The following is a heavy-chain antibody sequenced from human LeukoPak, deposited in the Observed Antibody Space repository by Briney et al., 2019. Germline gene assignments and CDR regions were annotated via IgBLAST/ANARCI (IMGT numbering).Heavy chain of an antibody. Sequence: ASVKVSCKASGYTFTSYGISWVRQAPGQGLEWMGWISAYNGNTNYAQKLQGRVTMTTDTSTSTAYMELRSLRSDDTAVYYCAAGGGCSSPGCSPRFDYWGQGTLVTVSS. CDR2: ISAYNGNT. CDR3: AAGGGCSSPGCSPRFDY. CDR1: GYTFTSYG. V-gene: IGHV1-18*01. D-gene: IGHD2-2*01. J-gene: IGHJ4*02.